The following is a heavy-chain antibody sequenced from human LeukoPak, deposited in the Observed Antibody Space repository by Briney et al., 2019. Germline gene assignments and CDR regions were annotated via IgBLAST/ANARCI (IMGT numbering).Heavy chain of an antibody. CDR3: ARRGSGTVGAFDI. CDR2: ISGSGGST. CDR1: GFTFSSYA. D-gene: IGHD1-26*01. V-gene: IGHV3-23*01. Sequence: AGGSLRLSCAASGFTFSSYAMSWVRQAPGKGLEWVSAISGSGGSTYYADSVKGRFTISRDNSKNTLYLQMNSLRAEDTAVYYCARRGSGTVGAFDIWGQGTMVTVSS. J-gene: IGHJ3*02.